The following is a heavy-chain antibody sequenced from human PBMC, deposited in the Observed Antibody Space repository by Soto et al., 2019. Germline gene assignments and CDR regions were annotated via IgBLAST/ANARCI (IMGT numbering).Heavy chain of an antibody. J-gene: IGHJ3*02. CDR3: AGDSTDGDFVDAFDI. CDR1: GFTVSSNY. Sequence: EVQLVESGGGLVQPGGSLTLSCAASGFTVSSNYVNWVRQAPGKGLEWVSVVYVGGTTYYADSVKGRFTISRDISRNTVYLQMNSLRVEYTAVYYCAGDSTDGDFVDAFDIWGQGTMVIVSS. CDR2: VYVGGTT. V-gene: IGHV3-66*01. D-gene: IGHD4-17*01.